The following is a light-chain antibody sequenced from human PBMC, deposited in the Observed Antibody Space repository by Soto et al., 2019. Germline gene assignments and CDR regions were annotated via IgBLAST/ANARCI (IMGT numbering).Light chain of an antibody. Sequence: QSALTQPPSVSGVPGQRVTISSTGSSSNIGAGYDVHWYQQLPGTAPKLLIYGNSNRPSGVPDRFSGSKSGTSASLAITGLQAEDEADYYCQSYDSSLSGYVFGTGTKVTVL. CDR1: SSNIGAGYD. CDR3: QSYDSSLSGYV. CDR2: GNS. J-gene: IGLJ1*01. V-gene: IGLV1-40*01.